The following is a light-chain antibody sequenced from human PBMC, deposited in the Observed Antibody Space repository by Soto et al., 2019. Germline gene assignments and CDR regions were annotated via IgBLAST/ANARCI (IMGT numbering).Light chain of an antibody. CDR1: QSVRSD. J-gene: IGKJ5*01. CDR3: QQYNNWRIT. CDR2: GAS. Sequence: EIVSTQSPATLSVSPGESATLSFRASQSVRSDLAWYHQKPGQAPRLLIYGASTRATDIPARFSGSGSGTEFTLTISSLQSEDFAIYYCQQYNNWRITFGQGTRLEIK. V-gene: IGKV3-15*01.